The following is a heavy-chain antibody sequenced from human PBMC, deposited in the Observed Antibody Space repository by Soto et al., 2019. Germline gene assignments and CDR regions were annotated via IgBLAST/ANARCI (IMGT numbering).Heavy chain of an antibody. CDR3: ARLFDTTGWYDY. V-gene: IGHV5-51*01. CDR1: GYSFTSYW. J-gene: IGHJ4*02. CDR2: IYPGDSDT. Sequence: GESLKISCKGSGYSFTSYWIGWVRQMPGKGLERMGIIYPGDSDTRYSPSFQGQVTISADKSITTTYLQWSSLKASDTAIYYCARLFDTTGWYDYWGQGTLVTVSS. D-gene: IGHD6-19*01.